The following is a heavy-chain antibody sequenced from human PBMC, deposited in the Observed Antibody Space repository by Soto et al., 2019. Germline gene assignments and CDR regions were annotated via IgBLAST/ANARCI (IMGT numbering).Heavy chain of an antibody. CDR3: AKDPGGDTAMVTYLAY. D-gene: IGHD5-18*01. V-gene: IGHV3-23*01. CDR2: ISGSGGST. J-gene: IGHJ4*02. CDR1: GFTFSSYA. Sequence: PGGSLRLSCAASGFTFSSYAMSWVRQAPGKGLEWVSAISGSGGSTYYADSVKGRFTISRDNSKNTLYLQMNSLRAEDTAVYYSAKDPGGDTAMVTYLAYWGQGTLVTVSS.